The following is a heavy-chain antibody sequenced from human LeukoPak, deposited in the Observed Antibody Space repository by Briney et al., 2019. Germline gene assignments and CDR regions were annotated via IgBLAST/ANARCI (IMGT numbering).Heavy chain of an antibody. CDR3: ARDFGGGGHRILWWDDAFDI. V-gene: IGHV3-21*01. CDR1: GFTFITYS. CDR2: ISSSSSYI. Sequence: GGSLRLSCAASGFTFITYSMNWVRQAPGKGLEWVSSISSSSSYIYYADSVKGRFTISRDNAKNSLYLQMNSLRAEDTAVYYCARDFGGGGHRILWWDDAFDIWGQGTMVTVSS. D-gene: IGHD2-21*01. J-gene: IGHJ3*02.